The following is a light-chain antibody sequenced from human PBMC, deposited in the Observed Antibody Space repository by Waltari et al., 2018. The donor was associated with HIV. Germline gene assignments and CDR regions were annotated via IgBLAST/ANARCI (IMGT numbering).Light chain of an antibody. CDR1: NIASKN. CDR2: DDS. V-gene: IGLV3-21*02. Sequence: SYVLTQPPSVSVAPGQTARITCGGNNIASKNVPWYHQKPGQAPVLVVYDDSDRPSGIPDRFTGSNSGNTATLTISRVEVADEADYYCQVWDRRGVFGGGTKLTVL. CDR3: QVWDRRGV. J-gene: IGLJ2*01.